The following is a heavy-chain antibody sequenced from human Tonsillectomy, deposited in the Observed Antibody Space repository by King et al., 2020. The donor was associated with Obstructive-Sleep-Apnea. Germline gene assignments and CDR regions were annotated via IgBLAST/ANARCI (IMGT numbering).Heavy chain of an antibody. Sequence: VQLVESGGGLVQPGGSLRLSCAASGFTFSSYSMNWVRQAPGKGLEWVSYISSSSSTIYYADSVKGRFTISRHNAKNSLYLQMNSLRAEDRAVYYCAGITIVRGGTANKADYWGQGTLVTVSP. J-gene: IGHJ4*02. CDR1: GFTFSSYS. V-gene: IGHV3-48*04. CDR2: ISSSSSTI. D-gene: IGHD3-10*01. CDR3: AGITIVRGGTANKADY.